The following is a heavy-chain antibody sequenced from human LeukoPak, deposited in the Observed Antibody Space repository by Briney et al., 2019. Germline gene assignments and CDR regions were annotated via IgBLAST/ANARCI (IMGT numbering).Heavy chain of an antibody. D-gene: IGHD2-15*01. CDR3: AREGSPFYYYYMDV. CDR1: GYTFTGYY. V-gene: IGHV1-18*01. Sequence: ASVKVSCKASGYTFTGYYIHWVRQAPGQGLEWMGWISTYNGNTNYAQKLQGRVTMTTDTSTSIAYMELRSLRSDDTAGYYCAREGSPFYYYYMDVWGKGTTVTVSS. J-gene: IGHJ6*03. CDR2: ISTYNGNT.